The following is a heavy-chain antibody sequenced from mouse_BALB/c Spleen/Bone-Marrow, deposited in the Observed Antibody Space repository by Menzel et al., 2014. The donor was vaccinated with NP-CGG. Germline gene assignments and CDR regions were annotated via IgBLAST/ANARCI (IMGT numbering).Heavy chain of an antibody. V-gene: IGHV1-80*01. Sequence: VKVVESGAELVRPGSSVKISCESSGYVFSTYWINWVKQRPGQGLEWIGQIYPGDGDTDYNGKFKDKATLTADKSSNAAYMQLSSLTSEDSAVYFCARGGISVDFLGQGTTLTVSS. J-gene: IGHJ2*01. CDR2: IYPGDGDT. CDR1: GYVFSTYW. CDR3: ARGGISVDF.